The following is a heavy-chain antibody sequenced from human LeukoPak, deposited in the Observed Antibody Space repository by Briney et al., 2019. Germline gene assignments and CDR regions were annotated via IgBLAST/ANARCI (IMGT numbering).Heavy chain of an antibody. D-gene: IGHD3-10*01. J-gene: IGHJ4*02. CDR2: IDGSGDNT. CDR3: AKEDRLRTIDY. CDR1: GFTFCSYA. V-gene: IGHV3-23*01. Sequence: PGGSLRLSCAASGFTFCSYAVSWVRQAPEKGLEWVSAIDGSGDNTYYADSVKGRFTISRDNSKNTLYLQMNSLRAEDTAVYYSAKEDRLRTIDYWGQGTLVTVSS.